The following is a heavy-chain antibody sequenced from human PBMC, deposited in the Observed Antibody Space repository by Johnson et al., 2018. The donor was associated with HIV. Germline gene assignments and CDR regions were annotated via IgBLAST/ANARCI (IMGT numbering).Heavy chain of an antibody. D-gene: IGHD4-23*01. CDR1: GFRFSDHY. V-gene: IGHV3-11*04. Sequence: QVQLVESGGGLVKPGGSLRLSCEASGFRFSDHYMSWIRQAPGKGLEWISYISSSGSTIYYADSVKGRFTISRDNAKNSLYLQMNSLRAEDTAVYYCASPKTPTRVVRGAFDIWGQGTMVTVSS. CDR2: ISSSGSTI. CDR3: ASPKTPTRVVRGAFDI. J-gene: IGHJ3*02.